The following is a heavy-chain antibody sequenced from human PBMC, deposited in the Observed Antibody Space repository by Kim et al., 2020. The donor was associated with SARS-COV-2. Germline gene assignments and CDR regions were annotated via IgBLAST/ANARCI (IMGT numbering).Heavy chain of an antibody. V-gene: IGHV4-30-4*01. D-gene: IGHD3-22*01. CDR3: ARDMRHDSSGYTLRAFDI. CDR1: GGSISSGDYY. Sequence: SETLSLTCTVSGGSISSGDYYWSWIRQPPGKGLEWIGYIYYSGSTYYNPSLKSRVTISVDTSKNQFSLKLSSVTAADTAVYYCARDMRHDSSGYTLRAFDIWGQGTMVTVSS. J-gene: IGHJ3*02. CDR2: IYYSGST.